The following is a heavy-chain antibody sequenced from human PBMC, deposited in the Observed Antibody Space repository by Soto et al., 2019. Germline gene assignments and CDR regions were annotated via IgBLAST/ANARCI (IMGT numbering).Heavy chain of an antibody. D-gene: IGHD6-6*01. J-gene: IGHJ4*02. CDR3: AKDRESRDSSSPANY. Sequence: EVQLLESGGGLVQPGGSLRLSCAASGFTFSNYAMTWVRQAPGKGLEWVSAISGSGGSAYYADSVKGRFTLSRDNSKNTVDLQMNSQRAEDTAVYYCAKDRESRDSSSPANYWGQGTLVTVSS. CDR1: GFTFSNYA. CDR2: ISGSGGSA. V-gene: IGHV3-23*01.